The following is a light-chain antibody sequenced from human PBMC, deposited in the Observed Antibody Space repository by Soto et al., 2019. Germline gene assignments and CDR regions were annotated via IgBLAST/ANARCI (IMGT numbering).Light chain of an antibody. CDR3: SSYAGSWVV. Sequence: QSVLTQPPSASGSPGQSVTISCTGTSCDVGAYNYVSWYQQHPGKAPKLMIYDVSKRPSGVPDRFSGSKSGNTASLTVSGLQAEDEADYYCSSYAGSWVVFGGGTKPTVL. CDR1: SCDVGAYNY. J-gene: IGLJ2*01. CDR2: DVS. V-gene: IGLV2-8*01.